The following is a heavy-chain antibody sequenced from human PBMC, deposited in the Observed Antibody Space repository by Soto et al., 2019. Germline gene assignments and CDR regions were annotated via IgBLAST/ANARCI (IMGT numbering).Heavy chain of an antibody. J-gene: IGHJ6*02. CDR3: ARDPYYYYYGMDV. Sequence: QVQLVESGGGVVQPGRSLRLSCVASGFTFSSYAMHWVRQAPGKGLEWVAVISYDGSNKYYADSVKGRFTISRDNSKNTLYLQMNSLRAEDTAVYYCARDPYYYYYGMDVWGQGTTVTVSS. CDR1: GFTFSSYA. CDR2: ISYDGSNK. V-gene: IGHV3-30-3*01.